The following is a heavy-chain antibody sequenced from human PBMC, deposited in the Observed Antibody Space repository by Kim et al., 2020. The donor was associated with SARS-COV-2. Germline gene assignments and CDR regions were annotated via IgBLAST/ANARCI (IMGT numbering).Heavy chain of an antibody. CDR1: GGSISSGGYY. V-gene: IGHV4-31*03. CDR3: ARDVREYCSGGSCPGYYYYYMDV. CDR2: IYYSGST. J-gene: IGHJ6*03. Sequence: SETLSLTCTVSGGSISSGGYYWSWIRQHPGKGLEWIGYIYYSGSTYYNPSLKSRVTISVDTSKNQFSLKLSSVTAADTAVYYCARDVREYCSGGSCPGYYYYYMDVWVKGTTVTVSS. D-gene: IGHD2-15*01.